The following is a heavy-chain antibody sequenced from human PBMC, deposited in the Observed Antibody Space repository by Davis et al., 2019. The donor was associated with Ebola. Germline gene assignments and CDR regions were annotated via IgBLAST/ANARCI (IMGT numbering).Heavy chain of an antibody. CDR3: ATDGAGPEYYFDS. Sequence: GESLKISCAASVFFFSSHSMHWVRQAPGKGLEWVAVISSDAVNEYYGDSVKGRFTISRDNTRNTLNLEMRRLREDDTALYYCATDGAGPEYYFDSWGQGTLVTVSS. CDR1: VFFFSSHS. J-gene: IGHJ4*02. CDR2: ISSDAVNE. V-gene: IGHV3-30*03. D-gene: IGHD1-14*01.